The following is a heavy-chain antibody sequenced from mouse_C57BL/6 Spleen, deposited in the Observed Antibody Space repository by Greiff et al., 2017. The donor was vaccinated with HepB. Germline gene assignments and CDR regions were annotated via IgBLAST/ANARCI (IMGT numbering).Heavy chain of an antibody. V-gene: IGHV1-55*01. D-gene: IGHD1-1*01. CDR3: AREQITTVVATRGYFDY. CDR2: IYPGSGST. J-gene: IGHJ2*01. Sequence: QVQLQQPGAELVKPGASVKMSCKASGYTFTSYWITWVKQRPGQGLAWIGDIYPGSGSTNYNEKFKSKATLTVDTSSSTAYMQLSSLTSEDSAVYYCAREQITTVVATRGYFDYWGQGTTLTVSS. CDR1: GYTFTSYW.